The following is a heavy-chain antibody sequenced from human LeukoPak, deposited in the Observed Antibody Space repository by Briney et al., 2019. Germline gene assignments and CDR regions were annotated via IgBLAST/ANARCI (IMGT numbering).Heavy chain of an antibody. D-gene: IGHD1-26*01. CDR2: IYTSGST. J-gene: IGHJ3*02. V-gene: IGHV4-4*07. CDR3: ARDGGVGATTDDAFDI. Sequence: SETLSLTCTVSGGSISSYYWSWIRQPAGKGLEWIGRIYTSGSTNYNPSLKSRVTMSVDTSKNQFSLKLSSVTAADTAVYYCARDGGVGATTDDAFDIWGQGTMVTVSS. CDR1: GGSISSYY.